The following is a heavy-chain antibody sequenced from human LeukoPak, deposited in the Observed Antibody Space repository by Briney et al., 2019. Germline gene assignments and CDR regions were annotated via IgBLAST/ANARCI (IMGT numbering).Heavy chain of an antibody. V-gene: IGHV3-7*03. CDR2: INHNGNVN. CDR1: GFTFSSYW. CDR3: ASFYDWYFDL. J-gene: IGHJ2*01. D-gene: IGHD3-16*01. Sequence: PGGSLRLSCAASGFTFSSYWMNWARQAPGKGLEWVASINHNGNVNYYVDSVKGRFTISRGNAKNSLYLQMNSLRAEDTAVYYCASFYDWYFDLWGRGTLVTVSS.